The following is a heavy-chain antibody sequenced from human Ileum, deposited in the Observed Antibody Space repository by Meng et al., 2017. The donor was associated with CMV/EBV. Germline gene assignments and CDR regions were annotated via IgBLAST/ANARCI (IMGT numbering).Heavy chain of an antibody. CDR3: TRGAGEHTAKFDY. CDR2: INVYSGNP. D-gene: IGHD5-18*01. J-gene: IGHJ4*02. V-gene: IGHV7-4-1*02. Sequence: QVQLVQSGSELKEPGASVQVSCKTSGYTFFDYGINWVRQAPGQRLEWMGWINVYSGNPTYAQDFTGRFVFSLDTSVSTAYLQINSLRAEDTAVYYCTRGAGEHTAKFDYWGQGTLVTVSS. CDR1: GYTFFDYG.